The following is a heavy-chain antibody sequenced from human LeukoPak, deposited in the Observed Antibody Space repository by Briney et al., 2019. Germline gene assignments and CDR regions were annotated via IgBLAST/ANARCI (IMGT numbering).Heavy chain of an antibody. Sequence: SETLPLTCTVSGGSISSSSYYWGWIRQPPGKGLEWIGSIYYSGSTYYNPSLKSRVTISVDTSKNQFSPKLSSVTAADTAVYYCARGGGSYPIDYWGQGTLVTVSS. CDR1: GGSISSSSYY. D-gene: IGHD1-26*01. CDR2: IYYSGST. V-gene: IGHV4-39*01. CDR3: ARGGGSYPIDY. J-gene: IGHJ4*02.